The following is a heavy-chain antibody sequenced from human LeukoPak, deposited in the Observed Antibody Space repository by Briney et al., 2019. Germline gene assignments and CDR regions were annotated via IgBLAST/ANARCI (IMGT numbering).Heavy chain of an antibody. CDR1: GGSISSYY. V-gene: IGHV4-59*01. J-gene: IGHJ3*02. CDR3: ARGEPDAFDI. D-gene: IGHD1-14*01. CDR2: IYYSGSI. Sequence: SETLSLTCTVSGGSISSYYWSWIRQPPGKGLEWIGYIYYSGSINYNPSLKSRVTISVDTSKNQFSLRLSSVTAADTAVYYCARGEPDAFDIWGQGTMVIVSS.